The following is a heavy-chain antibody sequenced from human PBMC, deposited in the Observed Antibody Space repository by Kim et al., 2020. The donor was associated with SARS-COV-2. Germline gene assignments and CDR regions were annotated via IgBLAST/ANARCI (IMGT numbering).Heavy chain of an antibody. CDR1: GYTFTSYG. Sequence: ASVKVSCKASGYTFTSYGISWVRQAPGQGLEWMGWISAYNGNTNYAQKLQGRVTMTTDTSTSTAYMELRSLRSDDTAVYYCAREIPGTLAGTGSPYCGGDCYKGYSYYGVDVWGQGTTVTVSS. J-gene: IGHJ6*02. CDR2: ISAYNGNT. CDR3: AREIPGTLAGTGSPYCGGDCYKGYSYYGVDV. V-gene: IGHV1-18*01. D-gene: IGHD2-21*02.